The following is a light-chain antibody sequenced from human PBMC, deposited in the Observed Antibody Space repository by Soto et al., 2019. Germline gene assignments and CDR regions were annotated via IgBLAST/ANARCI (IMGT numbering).Light chain of an antibody. CDR2: SAS. J-gene: IGKJ1*01. CDR1: QGIRHD. Sequence: DIQMTQSPSSLSASVGERVTMTCRASQGIRHDLGWYQQKPGKAPKRLIYSASSLQSGVPSRFSGSGSGTEFTLTISSLQPDDFATYYCQHYNSYSEAFGQGTKVDI. V-gene: IGKV1-17*01. CDR3: QHYNSYSEA.